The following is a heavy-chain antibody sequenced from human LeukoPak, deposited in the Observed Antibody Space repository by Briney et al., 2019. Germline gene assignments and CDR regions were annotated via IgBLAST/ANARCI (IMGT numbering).Heavy chain of an antibody. CDR2: IYYSGST. D-gene: IGHD3-10*01. J-gene: IGHJ5*02. V-gene: IGHV4-31*03. CDR3: ARRIEDGSGSYSPAWFDP. CDR1: GGSISSGGYY. Sequence: PSETLSLTCTVSGGSISSGGYYWSWIRQHPGKGLEWIGYIYYSGSTYYNPSLKSRVTISVDTSKNQFSLKLSSVTAADTAVYYCARRIEDGSGSYSPAWFDPWGQGTLVTVSS.